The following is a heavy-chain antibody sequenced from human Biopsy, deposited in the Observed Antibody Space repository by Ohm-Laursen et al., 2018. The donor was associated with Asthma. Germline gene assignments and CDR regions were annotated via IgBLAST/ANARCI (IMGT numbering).Heavy chain of an antibody. CDR1: GFTVSTNG. Sequence: SLRLSCAASGFTVSTNGMSWVRQPPGKGLEWVSVIYSGGGRYYADPVQGRVTISRDNSKNTLSLQMNSLRAEDTAVYYCARAYGGSFFSGSFDIWGQGTMVTVSS. CDR2: IYSGGGR. J-gene: IGHJ3*02. V-gene: IGHV3-53*01. D-gene: IGHD4-23*01. CDR3: ARAYGGSFFSGSFDI.